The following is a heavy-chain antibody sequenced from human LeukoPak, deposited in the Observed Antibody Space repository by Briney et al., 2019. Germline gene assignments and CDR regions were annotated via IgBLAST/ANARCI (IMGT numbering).Heavy chain of an antibody. J-gene: IGHJ4*02. CDR2: IKQDGGEK. CDR1: GLTFSSYW. Sequence: PGGSLRLSCVASGLTFSSYWMSWVRQAPGKGLEWVANIKQDGGEKYYVDSVKGRFTISRDNAKSSLYLQMNSLRAEDTAVYYCARGVWFGESLGSGSDYWGRGTLVTVSS. CDR3: ARGVWFGESLGSGSDY. V-gene: IGHV3-7*01. D-gene: IGHD3-10*01.